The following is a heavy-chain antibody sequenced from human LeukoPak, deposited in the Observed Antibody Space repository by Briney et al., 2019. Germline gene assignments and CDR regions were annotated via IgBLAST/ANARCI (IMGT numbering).Heavy chain of an antibody. V-gene: IGHV4-4*09. Sequence: SETLSLTCAVYGGSFSGYYWSWIRQPPGKGLEWIGYIYTSGSTNYNPSLKSRVTISVDTSKNQFSLKLSSVTAADTAVYYCARLEGNPMVREMERAFDIWGQGTMVTVSS. CDR1: GGSFSGYY. CDR3: ARLEGNPMVREMERAFDI. D-gene: IGHD3-10*01. J-gene: IGHJ3*02. CDR2: IYTSGST.